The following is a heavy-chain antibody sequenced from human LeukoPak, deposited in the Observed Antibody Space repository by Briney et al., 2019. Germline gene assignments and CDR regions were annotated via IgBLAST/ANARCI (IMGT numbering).Heavy chain of an antibody. CDR1: GYTFTSYD. Sequence: ASVKVSCKASGYTFTSYDINWVRQATGQGLEWMGWMNPNSGNTGYAQKFQGRVTMTEDTSTDTAYMELSSLRSEDTAVYYCATGGSTTVDYWGQGTLVTVSS. CDR3: ATGGSTTVDY. J-gene: IGHJ4*02. CDR2: MNPNSGNT. V-gene: IGHV1-8*01. D-gene: IGHD1-26*01.